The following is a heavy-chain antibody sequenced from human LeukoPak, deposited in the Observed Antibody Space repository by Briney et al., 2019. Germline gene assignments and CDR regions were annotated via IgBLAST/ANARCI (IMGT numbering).Heavy chain of an antibody. D-gene: IGHD3-10*01. J-gene: IGHJ4*02. CDR3: AAWGEGLGELLDWEIDY. Sequence: SVKVSCKASGGTFSSYAISWVRQAPGQGLEWMGRIIPILGIANYAQKFQGRVTITADKSTSTAYMELSSLRSEDPAVYYCAAWGEGLGELLDWEIDYWGQGTLVPVSS. V-gene: IGHV1-69*04. CDR2: IIPILGIA. CDR1: GGTFSSYA.